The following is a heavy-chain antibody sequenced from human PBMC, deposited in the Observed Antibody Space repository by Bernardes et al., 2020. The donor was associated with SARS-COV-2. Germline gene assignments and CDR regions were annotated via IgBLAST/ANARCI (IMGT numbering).Heavy chain of an antibody. Sequence: ASVKVSCKASGYTFTSYGISWVRQAPGQGLEWMGWISAYNGNTNYAQKLQGRVTMTTDTSTSTAYMELRSLRSDDTAVYYCARDLVGYSYFGVQDYWGQGTLVTVSS. J-gene: IGHJ4*02. V-gene: IGHV1-18*01. CDR1: GYTFTSYG. D-gene: IGHD5-18*01. CDR2: ISAYNGNT. CDR3: ARDLVGYSYFGVQDY.